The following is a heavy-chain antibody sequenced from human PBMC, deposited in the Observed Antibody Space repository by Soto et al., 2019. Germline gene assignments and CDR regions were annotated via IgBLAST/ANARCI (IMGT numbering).Heavy chain of an antibody. CDR3: ARDLWGYCGTDCYPLDV. Sequence: SETLSLTCTVSGVSISGYYWIWIRQPPGKGLEWIGYMYNTGSTVYNPSFKSRVTISVDTSKNQFSLKLNPVTAADTAVYYCARDLWGYCGTDCYPLDVWGQGTTVTVSS. CDR1: GVSISGYY. V-gene: IGHV4-59*01. D-gene: IGHD2-21*02. CDR2: MYNTGST. J-gene: IGHJ6*02.